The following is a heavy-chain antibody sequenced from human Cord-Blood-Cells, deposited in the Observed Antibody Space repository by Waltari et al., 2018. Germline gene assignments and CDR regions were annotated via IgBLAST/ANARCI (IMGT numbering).Heavy chain of an antibody. CDR3: ARGPGQLGHFGY. Sequence: QVQLVQSGAEVKKPGASVNVSCKASGYTFTGYYMPCVRQAPGQGLEWMGWINPNSGGTNYAQKFQGWVTMTRDTSINTAYMELSRLRSDDTAVYYCARGPGQLGHFGYWGQGTLVTVSS. J-gene: IGHJ4*02. D-gene: IGHD1-1*01. CDR1: GYTFTGYY. V-gene: IGHV1-2*04. CDR2: INPNSGGT.